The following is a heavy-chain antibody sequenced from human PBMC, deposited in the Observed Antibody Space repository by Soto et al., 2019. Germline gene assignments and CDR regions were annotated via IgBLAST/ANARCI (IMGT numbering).Heavy chain of an antibody. Sequence: QVQLVQSGAEVKKPGSSVKVSCKTSGGLFSVFSFNWVRQAPGQGLEWMGGVLPITGSTDYAQKFQGRLTITADRSTSTIYMELSRLTSDDTANYYCATIRVRGGPLRFEDGGQGTLFSVSS. CDR3: ATIRVRGGPLRFED. CDR2: VLPITGST. J-gene: IGHJ4*01. CDR1: GGLFSVFS. D-gene: IGHD5-12*01. V-gene: IGHV1-69*06.